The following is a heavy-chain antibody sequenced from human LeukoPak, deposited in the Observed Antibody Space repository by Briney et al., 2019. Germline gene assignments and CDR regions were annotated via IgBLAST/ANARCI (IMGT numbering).Heavy chain of an antibody. J-gene: IGHJ4*02. CDR2: MNPNSGNT. Sequence: ASVKVSCKASGYTFTSYGISWVRQATGQGLEWMGWMNPNSGNTGYAQKFQGRVTMTRNTSINTAYMELSSLRSEDTAVYYCARVYSRRSSGYYYADYWGQGALVTVSS. CDR3: ARVYSRRSSGYYYADY. V-gene: IGHV1-8*02. D-gene: IGHD3-22*01. CDR1: GYTFTSYG.